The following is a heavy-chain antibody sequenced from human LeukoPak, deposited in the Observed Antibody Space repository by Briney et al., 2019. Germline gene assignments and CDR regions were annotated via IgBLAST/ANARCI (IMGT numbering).Heavy chain of an antibody. CDR3: AKETGYPLLPSFDY. V-gene: IGHV3-23*01. CDR2: ISGSGGST. CDR1: GFTFSSYA. D-gene: IGHD3-9*01. J-gene: IGHJ4*02. Sequence: PGGSLRLSCAASGFTFSSYAISWVRQAPGKGLEWVSAISGSGGSTYYADSVKGRFTISRDNSKNTLNLQMNSLRAEDTAVYYCAKETGYPLLPSFDYWGQGTLVTVSS.